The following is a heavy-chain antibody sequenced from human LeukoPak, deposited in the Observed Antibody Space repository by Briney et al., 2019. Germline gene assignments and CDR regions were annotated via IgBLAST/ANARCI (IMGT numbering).Heavy chain of an antibody. J-gene: IGHJ4*02. D-gene: IGHD3-22*01. CDR2: IRYDGSNK. Sequence: GGSLRLSCAASGFTFSSYGMHWVRQAPGKGLEWVAFIRYDGSNKYYADSVKGRFTISRDNSKNTLYLQMNSLRAEDTAVYYCAKDVTLIVVEGFDYWGQGTLVTVSS. V-gene: IGHV3-30*02. CDR1: GFTFSSYG. CDR3: AKDVTLIVVEGFDY.